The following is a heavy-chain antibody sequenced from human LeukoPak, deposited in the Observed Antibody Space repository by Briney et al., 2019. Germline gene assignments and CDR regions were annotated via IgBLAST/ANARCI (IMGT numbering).Heavy chain of an antibody. D-gene: IGHD2-2*01. V-gene: IGHV1-8*01. J-gene: IGHJ6*02. CDR3: ARGGSTSTYYYGMDV. Sequence: GASVKVSCKASGYTFTSYDINWVRQATGQGLEWMGWMNPSSGNTGYAQKFQGRVTMTRNTSISTAYMELSSLRSEDTAVYYCARGGSTSTYYYGMDVWGQGTTVTVSS. CDR2: MNPSSGNT. CDR1: GYTFTSYD.